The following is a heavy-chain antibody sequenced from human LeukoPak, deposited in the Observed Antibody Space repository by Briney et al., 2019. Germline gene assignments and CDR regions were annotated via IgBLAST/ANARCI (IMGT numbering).Heavy chain of an antibody. V-gene: IGHV1-69*05. CDR1: GGTFSSYA. CDR3: ARNILPIRYYYYYMDV. J-gene: IGHJ6*03. CDR2: IIPIFGTA. D-gene: IGHD2/OR15-2a*01. Sequence: SVKVSCKASGGTFSSYAISWVRQAPGQGLEWMGGIIPIFGTASYAQKFQGRVTMTRDMSTSTVYMELSSLRSEDTAVYYCARNILPIRYYYYYMDVWGKGTTVTVSS.